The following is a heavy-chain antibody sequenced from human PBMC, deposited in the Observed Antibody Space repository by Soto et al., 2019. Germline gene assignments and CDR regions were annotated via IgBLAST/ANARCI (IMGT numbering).Heavy chain of an antibody. Sequence: SETLSLTCTVSGGSISSYYWSWIRQPPGKGLEWIGYIYYSGSTNYNPSLKSRVTISVDTSKNQFSLKLSSVTAADTAVYYCARVGKGLRGGDYVEGDAFDIWGQGTMVTVSS. CDR3: ARVGKGLRGGDYVEGDAFDI. D-gene: IGHD4-17*01. CDR2: IYYSGST. V-gene: IGHV4-59*01. CDR1: GGSISSYY. J-gene: IGHJ3*02.